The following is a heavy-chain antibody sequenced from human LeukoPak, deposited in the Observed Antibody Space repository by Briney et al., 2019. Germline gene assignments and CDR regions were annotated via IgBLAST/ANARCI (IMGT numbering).Heavy chain of an antibody. D-gene: IGHD3-22*01. Sequence: ASVKVSCKASGYTFIGYYIHWVRQAPGQGLEWMGWINTNTGNPTYAQGFTGRFVFSLDTSVSTAYMQISSLKAEDTAVYYCARAFGDYYDSSGYYPNWFDPWGQGTLVTVSS. CDR2: INTNTGNP. J-gene: IGHJ5*02. V-gene: IGHV7-4-1*02. CDR1: GYTFIGYY. CDR3: ARAFGDYYDSSGYYPNWFDP.